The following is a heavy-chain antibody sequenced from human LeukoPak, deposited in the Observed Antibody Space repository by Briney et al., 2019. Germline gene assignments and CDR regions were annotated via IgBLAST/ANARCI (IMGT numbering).Heavy chain of an antibody. V-gene: IGHV3-53*01. CDR2: IYSGGST. Sequence: GGSLRLSCAASGFTVSSNYMSWVRQAPGKGLEWVSDIYSGGSTYYADSVKGRFTISRNNSKNTLYLQMSSLRAEGTAVYYCARDSQWLVDWGKGTTVTVSS. CDR3: ARDSQWLVD. CDR1: GFTVSSNY. D-gene: IGHD6-19*01. J-gene: IGHJ6*04.